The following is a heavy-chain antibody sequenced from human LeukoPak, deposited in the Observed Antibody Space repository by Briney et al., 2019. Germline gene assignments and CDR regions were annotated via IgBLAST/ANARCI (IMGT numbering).Heavy chain of an antibody. J-gene: IGHJ4*02. CDR2: INPDSGDT. D-gene: IGHD2-15*01. V-gene: IGHV1-2*02. Sequence: ASVKVSCKASGYTFTGYHVHWVRQAPGQGLEWMGLINPDSGDTNYAQKFQGRVTMTRDRPIDTAFMELSSLTRDDTALYYCARDAYSGLDGRYYSDFWGQGTLVTVSS. CDR3: ARDAYSGLDGRYYSDF. CDR1: GYTFTGYH.